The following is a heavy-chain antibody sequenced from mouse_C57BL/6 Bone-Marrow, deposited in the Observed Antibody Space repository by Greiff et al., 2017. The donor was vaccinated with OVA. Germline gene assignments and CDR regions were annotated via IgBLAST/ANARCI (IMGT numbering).Heavy chain of an antibody. D-gene: IGHD1-1*01. Sequence: QVQLKESGAELARPGASVKLSCKASGYTFTSYGISWVKQRTGQGLGWIGEIYPRSGNTYYNEKFKGKATLTADKSSSTAYMELRSLTSEDSAVYFCARRHYYGSSHWYFDVWGTGTTVTVSS. CDR3: ARRHYYGSSHWYFDV. J-gene: IGHJ1*03. CDR1: GYTFTSYG. CDR2: IYPRSGNT. V-gene: IGHV1-81*01.